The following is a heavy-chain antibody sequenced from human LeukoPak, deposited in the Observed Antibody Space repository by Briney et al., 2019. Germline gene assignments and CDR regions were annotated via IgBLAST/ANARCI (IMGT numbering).Heavy chain of an antibody. CDR1: GGTFSVYY. Sequence: SETLSLTCGVPGGTFSVYYWSWIRQPPGKGLEWIGEIDHSGNANYNPSLKSRVDILADTSKHQFSLNLTSVTAADTAVYFCARLRPNGVTRAGPTYWGQGTLVTVSS. CDR3: ARLRPNGVTRAGPTY. V-gene: IGHV4-34*01. D-gene: IGHD2-8*01. J-gene: IGHJ4*02. CDR2: IDHSGNA.